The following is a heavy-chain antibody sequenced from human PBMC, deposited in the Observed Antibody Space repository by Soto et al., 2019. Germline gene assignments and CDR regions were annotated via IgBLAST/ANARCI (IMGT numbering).Heavy chain of an antibody. J-gene: IGHJ2*01. CDR1: GFSFSTYG. V-gene: IGHV3-30*18. CDR2: ISHDGGNE. Sequence: QVHLEESGGGVVQPGRSLRLSCAASGFSFSTYGMHWVRQAPGKGLEWVAVISHDGGNEYYADSVKGRFTISRDSSKNTVYLQMNNVRAEDTAVYSCAKEPSSGYTRGYFDVWGLGTLVTVSS. D-gene: IGHD3-22*01. CDR3: AKEPSSGYTRGYFDV.